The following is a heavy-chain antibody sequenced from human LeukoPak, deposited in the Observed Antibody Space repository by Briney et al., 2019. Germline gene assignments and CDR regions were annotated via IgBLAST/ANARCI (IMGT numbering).Heavy chain of an antibody. CDR1: GGSISSYY. D-gene: IGHD4-23*01. Sequence: SETLSLTCTVSGGSISSYYWSWIRQPPGKGLEWIGYTYYSGSTNYNPSLKSRVTISVDTSKNQFSLKLSSVTAADTAVYYCARRTTVVREDAFDIWGQGTMVTVSS. J-gene: IGHJ3*02. CDR3: ARRTTVVREDAFDI. V-gene: IGHV4-59*01. CDR2: TYYSGST.